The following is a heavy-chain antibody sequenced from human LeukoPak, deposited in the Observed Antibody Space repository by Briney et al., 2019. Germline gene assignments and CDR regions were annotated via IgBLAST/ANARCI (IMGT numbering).Heavy chain of an antibody. J-gene: IGHJ4*02. D-gene: IGHD3-10*01. V-gene: IGHV3-23*01. Sequence: GGCLRLSCAASGFTFSSYAMIWVRQAPGKGLEWVSLISDSGTSTYYPDSVKGRFTISRDNSKNTVYLQMNSLRAEDTAVYYCAKGVSGYGSGRPFDYWGQGTLVTVSS. CDR2: ISDSGTST. CDR1: GFTFSSYA. CDR3: AKGVSGYGSGRPFDY.